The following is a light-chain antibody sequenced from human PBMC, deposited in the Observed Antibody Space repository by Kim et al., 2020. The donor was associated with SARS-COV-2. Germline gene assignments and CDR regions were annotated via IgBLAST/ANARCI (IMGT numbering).Light chain of an antibody. CDR1: QSVSSSY. V-gene: IGKV3-20*01. CDR2: GAC. CDR3: QRYDSSPWT. Sequence: CAGDSATHSGRASQSVSSSYVAWYHQKPVQATSLLIYGACSRASGIPDRFSGGGYETDFALSSSRLGPEGFAVYYYQRYDSSPWTFGQGTTLDIK. J-gene: IGKJ1*01.